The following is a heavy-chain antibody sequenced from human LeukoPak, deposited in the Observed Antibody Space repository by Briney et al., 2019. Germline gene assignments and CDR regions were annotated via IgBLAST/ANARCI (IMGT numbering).Heavy chain of an antibody. CDR3: AREITYYDFSNWFDP. CDR1: GYTFTGYY. Sequence: ASVKVSCXASGYTFTGYYMHWVRPAPGQGLEWMGWINPNSGGTNYAQKFQGRVTMTRDTSISTAYMELSRLRSDDTAVYYCAREITYYDFSNWFDPWGQGTLVTVSS. D-gene: IGHD3-3*01. V-gene: IGHV1-2*02. J-gene: IGHJ5*02. CDR2: INPNSGGT.